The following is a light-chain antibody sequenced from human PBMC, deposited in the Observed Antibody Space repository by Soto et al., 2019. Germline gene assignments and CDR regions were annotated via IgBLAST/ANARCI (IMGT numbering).Light chain of an antibody. V-gene: IGLV2-23*01. CDR3: CSYAGSSTSYV. Sequence: QSALTQPASVSGSPGQSITISCTGTSSDVGSYNLVSWYQQHPGKAPKLMIYEGSKRPSGVSNRFSGSKSGNTASLTISGLQAEDEADHYCCSYAGSSTSYVFGTGTKLTVL. J-gene: IGLJ1*01. CDR1: SSDVGSYNL. CDR2: EGS.